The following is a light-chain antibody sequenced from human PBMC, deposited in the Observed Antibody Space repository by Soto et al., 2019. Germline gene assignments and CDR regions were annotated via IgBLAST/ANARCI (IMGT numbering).Light chain of an antibody. CDR1: QSVSSSY. CDR2: GAS. Sequence: EIVLPQSPGTLSLSPGERATLSCRASQSVSSSYLAWYQQKPGQAPRLLIFGASTRASGIPDRFSGSGSGTYFTLTINRLEPDDFVVYYCQQYDTSPYTFGQGTKLEIK. CDR3: QQYDTSPYT. V-gene: IGKV3-20*01. J-gene: IGKJ2*01.